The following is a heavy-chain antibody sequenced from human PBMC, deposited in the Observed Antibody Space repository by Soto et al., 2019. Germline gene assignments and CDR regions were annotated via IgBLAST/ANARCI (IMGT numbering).Heavy chain of an antibody. Sequence: QVQLVESGGGVVQPGRSLRLSCAASGFTFSSYAMHWVRQAPGKGLEWVAVISYDGSNKYYADSVKGRFTISRDNSKNTLYLQMNSLRPEDTAVYYCARDVRGYSYGYDFDYWGQGTLVTVSS. J-gene: IGHJ4*02. CDR2: ISYDGSNK. V-gene: IGHV3-30-3*01. D-gene: IGHD5-18*01. CDR1: GFTFSSYA. CDR3: ARDVRGYSYGYDFDY.